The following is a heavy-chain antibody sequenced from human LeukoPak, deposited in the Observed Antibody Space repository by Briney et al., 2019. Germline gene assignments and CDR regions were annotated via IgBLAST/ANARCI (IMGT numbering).Heavy chain of an antibody. CDR2: IYTSGST. V-gene: IGHV4-4*07. CDR3: ARDGGYDPYFDY. D-gene: IGHD5-12*01. CDR1: GRSFSGYY. Sequence: SETLSLTCAVYGRSFSGYYWSWIRQPAGKGLEWIGRIYTSGSTNYNPSLKSRVTMSVDTSKNQFSLKLSSVTAADTAVYYCARDGGYDPYFDYWGQGTLVTVSS. J-gene: IGHJ4*02.